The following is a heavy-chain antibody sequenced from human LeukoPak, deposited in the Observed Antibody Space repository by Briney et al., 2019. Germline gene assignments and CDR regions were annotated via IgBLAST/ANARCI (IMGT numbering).Heavy chain of an antibody. Sequence: SETLSLTCTVSGGSIRTYYWTWIRHPPAKGLEWIGCIYYTWSTNYNPSLKIRVTISVDTSKNQFSLKLSSVTAADTAVYYCAGMRITTPTVRTLDYWGQGTLVTVSS. CDR3: AGMRITTPTVRTLDY. V-gene: IGHV4-59*01. CDR1: GGSIRTYY. D-gene: IGHD1-14*01. CDR2: IYYTWST. J-gene: IGHJ4*02.